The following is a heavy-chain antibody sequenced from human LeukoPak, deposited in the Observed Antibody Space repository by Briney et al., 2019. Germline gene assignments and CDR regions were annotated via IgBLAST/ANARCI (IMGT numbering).Heavy chain of an antibody. J-gene: IGHJ4*02. CDR2: IYYSGST. D-gene: IGHD6-13*01. CDR1: GGSISSYC. Sequence: LETLSLTCTVSGGSISSYCWSWIRQPPGKGLEWIGYIYYSGSTNYNPSLKSRVTISVDTSKNQFSLKLSSVTAADTAVYYCARGVVAAAGRTFDFWGQGTLVTVSS. V-gene: IGHV4-59*01. CDR3: ARGVVAAAGRTFDF.